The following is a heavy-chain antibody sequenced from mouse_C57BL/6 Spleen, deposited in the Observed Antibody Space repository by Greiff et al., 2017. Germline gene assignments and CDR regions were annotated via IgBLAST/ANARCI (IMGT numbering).Heavy chain of an antibody. CDR1: GYTFTDYY. CDR2: INPNNGGT. Sequence: VQLQQSGPELVKPGASVKISCKASGYTFTDYYMNWVKQSHGKSLEWIGDINPNNGGTSYNQKFKGKATLTVDKSSSTAYMELRSLTSEDSAVYYCARRSLSWYVDVWGTGTTVTVSS. J-gene: IGHJ1*03. CDR3: ARRSLSWYVDV. D-gene: IGHD6-1*01. V-gene: IGHV1-26*01.